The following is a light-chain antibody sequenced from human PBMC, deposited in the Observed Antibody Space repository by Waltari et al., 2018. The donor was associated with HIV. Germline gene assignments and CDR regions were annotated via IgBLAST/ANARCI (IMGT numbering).Light chain of an antibody. Sequence: QSVLTQPPSESATPGQRVTISCSGGSSNTGSNYVYWYQQIPGTAPKLLIYGNNHRPSRVPDGFSGSKSGTSASLASSGLQSEDEADDYCAAWDDSLNSFVFGTGTRVTVL. CDR1: SSNTGSNY. J-gene: IGLJ1*01. V-gene: IGLV1-47*01. CDR2: GNN. CDR3: AAWDDSLNSFV.